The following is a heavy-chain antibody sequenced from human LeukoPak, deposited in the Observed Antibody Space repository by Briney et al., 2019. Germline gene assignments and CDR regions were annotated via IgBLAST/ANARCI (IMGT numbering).Heavy chain of an antibody. J-gene: IGHJ4*02. CDR2: IKSDGVTI. D-gene: IGHD1-20*01. V-gene: IGHV3-74*01. Sequence: GGSLRLSCAASGFTFSNYMMHWVRQAPGKGLVWVSRIKSDGVTITYADPVKGRFTIPRDNAKNTLYLQMNSLRAEDTAVYYCLRDLNWSLDQWGQGTLVTVSS. CDR1: GFTFSNYM. CDR3: LRDLNWSLDQ.